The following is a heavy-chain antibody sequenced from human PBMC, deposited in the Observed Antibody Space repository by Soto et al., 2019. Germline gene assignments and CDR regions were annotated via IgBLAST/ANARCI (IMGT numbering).Heavy chain of an antibody. CDR1: GFTFATYT. V-gene: IGHV3-23*01. CDR2: ITGSDGRT. CDR3: AKNSAATIRVGFDY. J-gene: IGHJ4*02. Sequence: EVQLLESGGGLVQPGGSLRLSCAASGFTFATYTMSWVRQTPGKGLEWVSAITGSDGRTYYADSVKGRFTISRDNSKNTLYLQMNSLGAEDMAVYYCAKNSAATIRVGFDYWGQGTLVTVSS. D-gene: IGHD5-12*01.